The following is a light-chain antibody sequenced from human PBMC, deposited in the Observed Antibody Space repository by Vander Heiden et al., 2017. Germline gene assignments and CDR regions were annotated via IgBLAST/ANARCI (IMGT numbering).Light chain of an antibody. CDR1: QVISSL. CDR3: QQFNSYPLT. V-gene: IGKV1-9*01. CDR2: AAT. Sequence: DIQLTQSPSFLSASVGDRVTITCRASQVISSLLDWYQQKPGKAPTLLIYAATTLQSGVPSRFSGSGSGTEFTLTISSLQPEDFAIYYCQQFNSYPLTFGGGTKVEIK. J-gene: IGKJ4*01.